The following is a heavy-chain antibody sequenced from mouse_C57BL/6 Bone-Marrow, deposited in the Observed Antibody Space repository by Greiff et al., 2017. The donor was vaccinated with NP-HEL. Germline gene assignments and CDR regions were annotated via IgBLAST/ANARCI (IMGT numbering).Heavy chain of an antibody. J-gene: IGHJ2*01. D-gene: IGHD3-2*02. V-gene: IGHV1-69*01. CDR3: ARSTAQAPDY. CDR2: IDPSDSYT. CDR1: GYTFTSYW. Sequence: QVPLPQPGAALVMPGASVKLSCKASGYTFTSYWMHWVKQRPGQGLEWLGEIDPSDSYTNYNHKFKGKSTLTVDKSSSTAYMQLSSLTSEDSAVYYCARSTAQAPDYWGQGTTLTVSS.